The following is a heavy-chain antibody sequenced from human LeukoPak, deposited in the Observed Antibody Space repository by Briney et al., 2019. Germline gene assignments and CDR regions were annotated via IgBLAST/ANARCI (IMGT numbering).Heavy chain of an antibody. Sequence: GGSLRLSCAASGFTFSSYWMSWVRQAPGKGLEWVANIKKDGSEKYYVDSVKGQFTISRDNAKNSLFLQMNSLRVEDTAVYYCEGSAGYWGQGTLVTVSS. J-gene: IGHJ4*02. V-gene: IGHV3-7*01. CDR2: IKKDGSEK. CDR1: GFTFSSYW. CDR3: EGSAGY. D-gene: IGHD6-19*01.